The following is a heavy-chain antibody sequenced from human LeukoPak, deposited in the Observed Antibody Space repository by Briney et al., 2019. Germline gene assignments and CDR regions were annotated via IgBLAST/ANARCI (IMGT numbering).Heavy chain of an antibody. CDR2: INPSGGST. V-gene: IGHV1-46*01. J-gene: IGHJ4*02. CDR3: ARAVGPFDY. D-gene: IGHD2-15*01. Sequence: ASVKVSCKASGYTFTSYYMHWVRQAPGQGLEWMGIINPSGGSTSYAQKFQGRVTITTDESTSTAYMELSSLRSEDTAVYYCARAVGPFDYWGQGTLVTVSS. CDR1: GYTFTSYY.